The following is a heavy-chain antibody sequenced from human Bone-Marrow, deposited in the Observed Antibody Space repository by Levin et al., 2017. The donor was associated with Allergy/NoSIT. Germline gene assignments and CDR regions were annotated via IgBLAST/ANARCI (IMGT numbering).Heavy chain of an antibody. J-gene: IGHJ5*02. CDR1: GGSISSYY. CDR2: IYYSGST. Sequence: SETLSLTCTVSGGSISSYYWSWIRQPPGKGLEWIGYIYYSGSTNYNPSLKSRVTISVDTSKNQFSLKLSSVTAADTAVYYCARAAHSSSWFTFDPWGQGTLVTVSS. V-gene: IGHV4-59*01. CDR3: ARAAHSSSWFTFDP. D-gene: IGHD6-13*01.